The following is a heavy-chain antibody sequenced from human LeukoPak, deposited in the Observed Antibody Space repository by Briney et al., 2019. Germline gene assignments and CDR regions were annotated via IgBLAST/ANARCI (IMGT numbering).Heavy chain of an antibody. J-gene: IGHJ4*02. V-gene: IGHV3-7*04. D-gene: IGHD5-18*01. CDR3: ARDTSYGYLDYFDY. CDR2: IKQDGSEK. CDR1: GFIFSSYW. Sequence: GGSLRLSCAASGFIFSSYWMSWVRQAPGKGLEWVANIKQDGSEKYYVDSVKGRFTISRDNAKNSLYLQMNSLRADDTAVYYCARDTSYGYLDYFDYWGQGTLVTVSS.